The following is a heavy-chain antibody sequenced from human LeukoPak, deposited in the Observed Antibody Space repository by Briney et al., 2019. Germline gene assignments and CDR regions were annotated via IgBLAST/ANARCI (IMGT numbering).Heavy chain of an antibody. D-gene: IGHD2/OR15-2a*01. CDR3: ARWGNSDRGDPDAFGI. Sequence: GASVKVSCKASGGTFSSYAISWVRQAPGQGLEWMGGIIPIFGTANYAQKFQGRVTITADESTSTAYMELSSLRSEDTAVYYCARWGNSDRGDPDAFGIWGQGTMVTVSS. CDR1: GGTFSSYA. CDR2: IIPIFGTA. J-gene: IGHJ3*02. V-gene: IGHV1-69*13.